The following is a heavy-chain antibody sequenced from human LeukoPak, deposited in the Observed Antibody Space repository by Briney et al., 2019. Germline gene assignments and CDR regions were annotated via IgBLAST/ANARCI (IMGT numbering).Heavy chain of an antibody. D-gene: IGHD7-27*01. J-gene: IGHJ4*02. V-gene: IGHV1-18*01. CDR3: ARDRVDELGSSFDY. Sequence: ASVKVSCKASGYTFTSYGISWVRQAPGQGLEWMGWISAYNDNTNYAQRLQGRVTMTTDTSTRTVYMELRSLRSDDTAVYYCARDRVDELGSSFDYWGQGTLVTVSS. CDR1: GYTFTSYG. CDR2: ISAYNDNT.